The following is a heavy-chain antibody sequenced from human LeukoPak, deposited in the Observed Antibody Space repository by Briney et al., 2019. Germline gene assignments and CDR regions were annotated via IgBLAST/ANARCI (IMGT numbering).Heavy chain of an antibody. Sequence: GGSLRLSCAASGFTFDDYGMSWVRQAPGKGLEWVSYISSSSSTIYYADSVKGRFTISRDNSKNTLYLQMNSLRAEDTAVYYCARGAYGSGSYGDNWFDPWGQGTLVTVSS. J-gene: IGHJ5*02. CDR2: ISSSSSTI. CDR3: ARGAYGSGSYGDNWFDP. CDR1: GFTFDDYG. D-gene: IGHD3-10*01. V-gene: IGHV3-48*01.